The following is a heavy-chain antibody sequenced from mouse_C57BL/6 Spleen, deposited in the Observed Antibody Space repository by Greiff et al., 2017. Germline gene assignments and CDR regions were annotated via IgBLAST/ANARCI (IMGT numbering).Heavy chain of an antibody. CDR3: ARDYGSNRYYFYF. J-gene: IGHJ2*01. CDR2: ISSGSSTI. D-gene: IGHD1-1*01. V-gene: IGHV5-17*01. CDR1: GFTFSDYG. Sequence: EVQLVESGGGLVKPGGSLKLSCAASGFTFSDYGMHWVRQAPEQGLEWVAYISSGSSTIYYADTVKGRFTISSDNAKNTLFLQLTSLRSEDTAMYYCARDYGSNRYYFYFWGQGTTLTVSS.